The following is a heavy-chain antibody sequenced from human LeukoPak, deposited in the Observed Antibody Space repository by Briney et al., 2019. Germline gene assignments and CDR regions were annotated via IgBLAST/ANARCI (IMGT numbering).Heavy chain of an antibody. CDR2: ISGTDGWT. CDR3: AKCSFTSVADLDH. V-gene: IGHV3-23*01. D-gene: IGHD6-19*01. CDR1: GLSFSRYA. Sequence: PGGSLRLSCAASGLSFSRYAMSWVRQAPGKGLEWVSTISGTDGWTYYADSVKGRFTISRDNSQNTLYLQMNSLRAEDTAIYYCAKCSFTSVADLDHWGQGTLVTVSS. J-gene: IGHJ4*02.